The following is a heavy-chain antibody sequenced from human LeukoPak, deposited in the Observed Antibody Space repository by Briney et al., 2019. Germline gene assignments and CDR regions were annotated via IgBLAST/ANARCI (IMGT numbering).Heavy chain of an antibody. V-gene: IGHV3-11*04. CDR3: AKGLDYYDSSGYTYYFDY. CDR1: GGSFSGYY. CDR2: ISSSGSTI. Sequence: KPSETLSLTCAVYGGSFSGYYWSWIRQAPGKGLEWVSYISSSGSTIYYADSVKGRFTISRDNAKNSLYLQMNSLRAEDTAVYYCAKGLDYYDSSGYTYYFDYWGQGTLVTVSS. D-gene: IGHD3-22*01. J-gene: IGHJ4*02.